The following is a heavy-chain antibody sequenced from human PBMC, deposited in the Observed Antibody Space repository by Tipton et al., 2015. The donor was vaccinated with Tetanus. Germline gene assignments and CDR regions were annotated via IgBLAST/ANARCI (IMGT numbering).Heavy chain of an antibody. V-gene: IGHV4-4*02. CDR3: RVFYHYGLDV. Sequence: TLSLTCNVSGDPIISSSWWSWVRQSPGTGLEWVGEIFHSGATNYNPSLRSRVTISVDPSKNQFSLNLRSVTAADTAVYYCRVFYHYGLDVWGQGTTVTVSS. J-gene: IGHJ6*02. CDR2: IFHSGAT. D-gene: IGHD5/OR15-5a*01. CDR1: GDPIISSSW.